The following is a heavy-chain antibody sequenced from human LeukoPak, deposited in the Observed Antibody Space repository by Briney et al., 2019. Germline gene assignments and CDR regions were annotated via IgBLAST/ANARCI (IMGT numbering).Heavy chain of an antibody. J-gene: IGHJ4*02. CDR2: ISGSGGST. D-gene: IGHD2-2*01. Sequence: PGGSLRLSCAASGFTFSSYAMSWVRQAPGKGLEWVSAISGSGGSTYYADSVEGRFTISRDNSKNTLYLQMNSRRAEDTAVYYCAKVPVPIVVPAAIDYWGQGTLVTVSS. V-gene: IGHV3-23*01. CDR3: AKVPVPIVVPAAIDY. CDR1: GFTFSSYA.